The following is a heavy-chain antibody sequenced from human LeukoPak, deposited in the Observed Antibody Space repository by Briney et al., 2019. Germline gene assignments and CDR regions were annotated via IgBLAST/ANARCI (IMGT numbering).Heavy chain of an antibody. J-gene: IGHJ5*01. CDR3: ARETAVARKGSLFDS. CDR1: GGSISGYY. D-gene: IGHD6-19*01. CDR2: IHNSGSA. Sequence: SETLSLTCTVSGGSISGYYWSWIREPPGKGLEWKGLEWIGYIHNSGSANYNPSLKSRVTISIDTSKNEFSLKLSSVTAADTAVYYCARETAVARKGSLFDSWGQGSLVTVSS. V-gene: IGHV4-59*13.